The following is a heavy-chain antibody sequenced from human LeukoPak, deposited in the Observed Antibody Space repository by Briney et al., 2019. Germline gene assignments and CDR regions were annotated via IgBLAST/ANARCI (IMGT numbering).Heavy chain of an antibody. V-gene: IGHV4-30-2*01. D-gene: IGHD2-21*01. J-gene: IGHJ4*02. CDR3: ARGNSYCGGDCYAY. CDR2: IYHSGST. CDR1: GGSISSGGYS. Sequence: SETLSLTCAVSGGSISSGGYSWSWIRQPPGKGLEWIGYIYHSGSTYYNPSLKSRVTISVDRSKNQFSLKLSSVTAADTAVYHCARGNSYCGGDCYAYWGQGTLVTVSS.